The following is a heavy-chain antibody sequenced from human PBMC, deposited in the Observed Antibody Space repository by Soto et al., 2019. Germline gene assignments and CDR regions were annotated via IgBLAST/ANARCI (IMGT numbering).Heavy chain of an antibody. V-gene: IGHV3-9*01. J-gene: IGHJ4*02. D-gene: IGHD3-3*01. Sequence: EVQLVESGGGLVQPGRSLRLSCAASGFTFDDYAMHWVRQAPGKGLEWVSGISWNVGSIAYAGSVKGRFTISRDNAKNSLYPQMNSLRAEDTALYYCAKGVAGWYYFDYWGEGTLVTVSS. CDR2: ISWNVGSI. CDR3: AKGVAGWYYFDY. CDR1: GFTFDDYA.